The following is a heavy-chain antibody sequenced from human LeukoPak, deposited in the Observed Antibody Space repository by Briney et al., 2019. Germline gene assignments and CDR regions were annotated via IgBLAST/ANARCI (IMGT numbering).Heavy chain of an antibody. V-gene: IGHV3-33*01. D-gene: IGHD3-22*01. CDR1: GFTFSSYG. Sequence: PGGSLRLSCAASGFTFSSYGMHWVRQAPGKGLEWVAVIWYDGSNKYYADSVKGRFTISRDNSKNTLYLQMNSLRAEGTAVYYCARDYYDSSGYYYGGHDYWGQGTLVTVSS. J-gene: IGHJ4*02. CDR2: IWYDGSNK. CDR3: ARDYYDSSGYYYGGHDY.